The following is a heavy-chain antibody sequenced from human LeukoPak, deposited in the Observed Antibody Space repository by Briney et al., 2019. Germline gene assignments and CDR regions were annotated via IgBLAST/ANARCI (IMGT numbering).Heavy chain of an antibody. D-gene: IGHD3-10*01. J-gene: IGHJ5*02. Sequence: GGSLRLSCAASGFTFSSYSMNWVRQAPGKGLEWVSSISSSSYIYYADSVKGRFTISRDNAKNSLYLQMNSLRAEDTAVYYCARSITMVRGVIIPANNWFDPWGQGTLVTVSS. CDR2: ISSSSYI. CDR3: ARSITMVRGVIIPANNWFDP. CDR1: GFTFSSYS. V-gene: IGHV3-21*04.